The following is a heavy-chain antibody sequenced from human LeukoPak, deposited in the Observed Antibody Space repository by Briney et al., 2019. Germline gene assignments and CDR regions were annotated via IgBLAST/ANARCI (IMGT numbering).Heavy chain of an antibody. CDR2: ISSTTNTI. J-gene: IGHJ4*02. CDR3: ARAVGPFDY. Sequence: PGGSLRLSCAASGFTFSDYSMNWVRQAPGKGLEWVAFISSTTNTIYYADSVKGRFTISRDNAKNSLYLQMNSLRDEDTAVYYCARAVGPFDYWGQGTLVTVSS. CDR1: GFTFSDYS. V-gene: IGHV3-48*02. D-gene: IGHD3-16*01.